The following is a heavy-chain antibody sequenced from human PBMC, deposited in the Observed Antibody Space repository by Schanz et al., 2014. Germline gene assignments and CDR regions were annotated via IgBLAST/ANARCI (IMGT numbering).Heavy chain of an antibody. CDR1: GFSFSDYG. CDR2: ISYHGSER. V-gene: IGHV3-30*18. CDR3: AKSYDTSGYSGFDY. Sequence: HVQLVESGGGVVQPGRSLRLSCAGSGFSFSDYGRHWVRQAPGRGLEWVAVISYHGSERYYADSVKGRFTISRDNSKNTLYLQMNSLRTEDTAVYFCAKSYDTSGYSGFDYWGQGTLVTVSS. D-gene: IGHD3-22*01. J-gene: IGHJ4*02.